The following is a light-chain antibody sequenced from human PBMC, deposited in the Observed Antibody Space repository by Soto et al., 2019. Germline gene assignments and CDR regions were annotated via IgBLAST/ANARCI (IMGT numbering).Light chain of an antibody. Sequence: EIALTQSPATLSLSPWERATLSCGASQSVSSSYLAWYQQKPGLAPRLLLYDASSRATGIPDRFSGSGSGTDFTLTISRLEPEDFAVYYCQQYGSSPLITFGQGTRLEIK. V-gene: IGKV3D-20*01. J-gene: IGKJ5*01. CDR1: QSVSSSY. CDR2: DAS. CDR3: QQYGSSPLIT.